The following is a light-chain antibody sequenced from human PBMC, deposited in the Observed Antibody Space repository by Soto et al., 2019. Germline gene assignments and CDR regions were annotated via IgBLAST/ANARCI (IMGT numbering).Light chain of an antibody. V-gene: IGKV3D-20*02. CDR2: GAS. Sequence: ELVLTQSPGTLALSPGARATLSCRASQRVISRYFAWYQKKPGQPPSLLIYGASTRATGIPDRFGGSGSGTDFTLTISSLEPEDFAVYYCQQRSNWPRTLGQGTKVDI. CDR3: QQRSNWPRT. J-gene: IGKJ1*01. CDR1: QRVISRY.